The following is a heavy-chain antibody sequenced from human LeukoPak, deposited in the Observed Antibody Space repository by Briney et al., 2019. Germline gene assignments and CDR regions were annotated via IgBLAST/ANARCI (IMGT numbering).Heavy chain of an antibody. CDR1: GGSISSYY. J-gene: IGHJ4*02. D-gene: IGHD5-24*01. CDR3: AGLDRNGNNYYDC. Sequence: PSETLSLTCTVSGGSISSYYWSWIRQPPGKGLEWIGYIYYTGSTNYNPSLKSRVTISVDTSKNQFSLKLSSVTAADTAVYYCAGLDRNGNNYYDCWGQGTLVTVSS. CDR2: IYYTGST. V-gene: IGHV4-59*01.